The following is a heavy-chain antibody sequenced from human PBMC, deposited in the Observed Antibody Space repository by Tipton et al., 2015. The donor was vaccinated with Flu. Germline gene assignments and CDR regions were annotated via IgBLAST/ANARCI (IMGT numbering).Heavy chain of an antibody. V-gene: IGHV4-38-2*02. D-gene: IGHD3-10*01. J-gene: IGHJ4*02. CDR2: TYHSGNT. CDR3: ARVPRFGNSFWGYFDF. Sequence: TLSLTCSVSGDSVGSAYYWGWIRQSPGKGLEWIGNTYHSGNTYYNPTLKSRVTISVDRSKNQFSLNLRSVTAADTAVYYCARVPRFGNSFWGYFDFWGQGAPVTVSS. CDR1: GDSVGSAYY.